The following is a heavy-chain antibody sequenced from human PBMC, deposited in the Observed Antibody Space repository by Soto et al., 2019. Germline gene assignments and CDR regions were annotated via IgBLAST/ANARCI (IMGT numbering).Heavy chain of an antibody. CDR3: ARYSGRYSYNWFDP. CDR2: IYYSGRT. D-gene: IGHD1-26*01. J-gene: IGHJ5*02. CDR1: GVSISSGGYY. V-gene: IGHV4-31*03. Sequence: SETLSLTCTVSGVSISSGGYYWGWIRQHPGKGLEWIGNIYYSGRTYYNPSLKSRVIMSVDTSKNHFSLKLSSVTAADTAMYYCARYSGRYSYNWFDPWGQGTLVTVSS.